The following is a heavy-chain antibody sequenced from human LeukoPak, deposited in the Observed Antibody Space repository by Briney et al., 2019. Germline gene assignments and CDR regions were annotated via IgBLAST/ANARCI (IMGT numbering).Heavy chain of an antibody. CDR2: IFYSGNT. V-gene: IGHV4-59*01. Sequence: SETLSLTCTVSGGSISTYYWNWIRQSPGKGLEWIGFIFYSGNTKYNPSLKSRVTISLDTSKNQFSLRLSSVTAADTAVYFCARMIAAAGTEYFDLWGRGTLVTVSS. CDR1: GGSISTYY. J-gene: IGHJ2*01. CDR3: ARMIAAAGTEYFDL. D-gene: IGHD6-13*01.